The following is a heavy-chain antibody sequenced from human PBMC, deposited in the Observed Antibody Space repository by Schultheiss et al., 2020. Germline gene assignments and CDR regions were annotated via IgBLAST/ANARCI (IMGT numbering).Heavy chain of an antibody. D-gene: IGHD5/OR15-5a*01. CDR3: ARDLSVSVGPNWFDP. CDR1: GGSISSGDYY. J-gene: IGHJ5*02. V-gene: IGHV4-30-4*01. Sequence: SETLSLTCTVSGGSISSGDYYWSWIRQPPGKGLEWIGYIYYSGSTYYNPSLKSRVTISVDTSKNQFSLKLSSVTAADTAVYYCARDLSVSVGPNWFDPWGQGTLVTVSS. CDR2: IYYSGST.